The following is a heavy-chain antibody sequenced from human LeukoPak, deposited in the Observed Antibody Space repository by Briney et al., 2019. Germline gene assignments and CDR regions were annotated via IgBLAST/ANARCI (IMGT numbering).Heavy chain of an antibody. CDR3: AKDQISFVGRKSSSWYVFDY. J-gene: IGHJ4*02. V-gene: IGHV3-23*01. CDR1: GFTFSSYA. CDR2: ISGSGGST. D-gene: IGHD6-13*01. Sequence: PGGSLRLSCAASGFTFSSYAMSWVRQAPGKGLEWVSAISGSGGSTYYADSVKGRFTISRDNSKNTLYLQMNSLRAEDTAVYYCAKDQISFVGRKSSSWYVFDYWGQGTLVTVSS.